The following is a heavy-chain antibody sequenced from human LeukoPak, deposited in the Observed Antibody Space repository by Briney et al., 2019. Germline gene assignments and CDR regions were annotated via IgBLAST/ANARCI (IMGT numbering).Heavy chain of an antibody. CDR2: IYHSGST. J-gene: IGHJ4*02. Sequence: PSETLSLTCAVSGGSISSGGYSWSWIRQPPGKGLEWIGYIYHSGSTYYNPSLKSRVTISVDRSKNQFSLKLSSVTAADTAVYYCAREAPFDYWGQGTLVTVSS. CDR3: AREAPFDY. V-gene: IGHV4-30-2*01. CDR1: GGSISSGGYS.